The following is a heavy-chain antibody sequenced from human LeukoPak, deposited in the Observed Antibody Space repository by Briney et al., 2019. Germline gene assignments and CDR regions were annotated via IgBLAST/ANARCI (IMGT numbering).Heavy chain of an antibody. CDR2: VTTGNGNT. Sequence: ASVKVSCKASGYTFTSYAVHWVRQAPGQRLEWMGWVTTGNGNTMYSQKFQGRVTFTRDTSASTAYMDLRGLRSEDTAVYYCTIVGYGDYWGQGTLVTVSS. D-gene: IGHD5-12*01. CDR3: TIVGYGDY. V-gene: IGHV1-3*04. CDR1: GYTFTSYA. J-gene: IGHJ4*02.